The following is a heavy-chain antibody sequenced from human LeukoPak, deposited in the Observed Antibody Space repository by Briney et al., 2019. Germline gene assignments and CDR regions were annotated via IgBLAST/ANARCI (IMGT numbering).Heavy chain of an antibody. V-gene: IGHV3-23*01. D-gene: IGHD2-21*02. CDR1: GFTFSNYG. Sequence: GGSLRLSCAASGFTFSNYGMTWVRQAPGKGLEWVSTISSGGDITYYVDSVKGRFTMSRDNSKKTLYMQMNSLRAEDTAVYYCASHTVVVTATHDAFAFWGQGTMVTVSS. CDR2: ISSGGDIT. CDR3: ASHTVVVTATHDAFAF. J-gene: IGHJ3*01.